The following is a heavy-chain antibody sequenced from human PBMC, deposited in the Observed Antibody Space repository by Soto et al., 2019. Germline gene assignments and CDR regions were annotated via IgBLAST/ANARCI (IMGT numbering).Heavy chain of an antibody. CDR2: VFHSGIT. CDR1: GGSITSYY. J-gene: IGHJ4*02. CDR3: ARDQNGSPYFDY. D-gene: IGHD1-26*01. V-gene: IGHV4-59*01. Sequence: SETLSLTCTVSGGSITSYYWSWIRQPPGKGLEWIGYVFHSGITGYNPSLKSRVTISVDASKNLFSLKLISVTAADTAVYYCARDQNGSPYFDYWGQGTLVPVAS.